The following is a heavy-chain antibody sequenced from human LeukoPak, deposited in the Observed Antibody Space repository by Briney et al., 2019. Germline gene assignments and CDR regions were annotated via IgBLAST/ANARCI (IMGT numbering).Heavy chain of an antibody. Sequence: GGSLRLSCAASGFTFSSYWMRWVRQAPRKGLEWVANIKQDGSEKYYVDSVKGRFTISRDNAKNSLYLQMNSLRAEDTAVYYCASTGYCSSTSCYYGVYWGQGTLVTVSS. J-gene: IGHJ4*02. D-gene: IGHD2-2*01. CDR1: GFTFSSYW. CDR2: IKQDGSEK. CDR3: ASTGYCSSTSCYYGVY. V-gene: IGHV3-7*01.